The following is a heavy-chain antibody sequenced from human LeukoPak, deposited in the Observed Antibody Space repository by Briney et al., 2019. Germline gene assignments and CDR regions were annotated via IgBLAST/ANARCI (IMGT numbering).Heavy chain of an antibody. V-gene: IGHV3-30-3*01. CDR2: ISYDGNNK. CDR1: GFTFSGYV. D-gene: IGHD2-21*01. Sequence: WGSLRLSCAASGFTFSGYVMHWVRQAPGKGLEWVAVISYDGNNKYYADSVKGRFTISRDNSKNTLYLQMNSLRAEDTAVYYCARESGVGGELFFDCWGQGTLVTVSS. J-gene: IGHJ4*02. CDR3: ARESGVGGELFFDC.